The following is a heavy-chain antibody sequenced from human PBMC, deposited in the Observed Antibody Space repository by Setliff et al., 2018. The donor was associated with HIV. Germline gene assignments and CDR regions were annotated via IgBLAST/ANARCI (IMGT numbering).Heavy chain of an antibody. J-gene: IGHJ5*02. CDR3: ARIEGYAYGSNWFDP. CDR2: FYYSGST. D-gene: IGHD3-16*01. V-gene: IGHV4-59*11. Sequence: SETLSLTCPVSGVSISSHSWTWIRQPPGKGLEWIGYFYYSGSTNYNPSLKGRVNISADTSENQLSLKLSSLTAADTAVYYCARIEGYAYGSNWFDPWGQGTLVTVSS. CDR1: GVSISSHS.